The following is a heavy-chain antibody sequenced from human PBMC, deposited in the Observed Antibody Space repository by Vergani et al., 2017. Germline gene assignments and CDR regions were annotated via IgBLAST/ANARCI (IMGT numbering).Heavy chain of an antibody. V-gene: IGHV4-30-4*08. CDR2: IYYSGST. J-gene: IGHJ5*02. CDR1: GGSISSGDYY. D-gene: IGHD3-22*01. Sequence: QVQLQESGPGLVKPSQTLSLTCTVSGGSISSGDYYWSWLRQPPGKGLELIGYIYYSGSTYYNPSLKSRVTISVDTSKNQFSLKLSAVTAADTAVYYCARRSSSYYFDIWGQGVLITVSS. CDR3: ARRSSSYYFDI.